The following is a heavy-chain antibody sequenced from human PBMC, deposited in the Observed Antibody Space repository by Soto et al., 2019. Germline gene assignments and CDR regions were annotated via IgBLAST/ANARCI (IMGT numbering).Heavy chain of an antibody. J-gene: IGHJ4*02. CDR1: GFIFTGSW. Sequence: EVQLVESGGGLVQPGGSLRLSCAASGFIFTGSWMHWVRQAPGKGLVWVSRINGDGSGTSYADFVKGRFIISRDDAKNTLFLQINGLRAEDTAVYYCARGIFGSGTGNDYWGQGTLVTVSS. CDR3: ARGIFGSGTGNDY. CDR2: INGDGSGT. D-gene: IGHD3-10*01. V-gene: IGHV3-74*01.